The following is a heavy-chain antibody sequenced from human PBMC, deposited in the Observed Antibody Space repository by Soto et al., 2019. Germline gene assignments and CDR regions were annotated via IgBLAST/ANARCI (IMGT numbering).Heavy chain of an antibody. CDR2: ISGSGGST. Sequence: GGSLRLSCAASGFTFSSYAMSWVRQAPGKGLEWVSAISGSGGSTYYADSVKGRFTISRDNSKNTLYLQMNSLRAEDTAVYYCAKGRRGYSSSSVFYYYYGMDVWGQGTTVTVSS. J-gene: IGHJ6*02. V-gene: IGHV3-23*01. D-gene: IGHD6-6*01. CDR1: GFTFSSYA. CDR3: AKGRRGYSSSSVFYYYYGMDV.